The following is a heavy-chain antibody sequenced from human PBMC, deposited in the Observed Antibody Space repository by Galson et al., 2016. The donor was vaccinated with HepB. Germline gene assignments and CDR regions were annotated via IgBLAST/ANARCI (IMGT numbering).Heavy chain of an antibody. V-gene: IGHV3-23*01. CDR1: GFTFSTFA. CDR2: IRGSVGNT. J-gene: IGHJ2*01. D-gene: IGHD3-10*01. Sequence: SLRLSCAVSGFTFSTFAMAWVRQTPGQGLEWVSTIRGSVGNTYYAGSVKGRFTISRDNAKQSLYLQMNSLRDEDTAVYYCARDLSKVRGSSWYLERRGRGTLVTVSS. CDR3: ARDLSKVRGSSWYLER.